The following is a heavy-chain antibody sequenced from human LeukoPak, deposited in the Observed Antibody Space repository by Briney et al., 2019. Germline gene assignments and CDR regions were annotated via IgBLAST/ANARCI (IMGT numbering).Heavy chain of an antibody. D-gene: IGHD5-12*01. CDR2: ISSSGSTI. CDR3: AKDVNGYEIYYYYYMDV. CDR1: GFTFSDYY. Sequence: KTGGSLRLSCAASGFTFSDYYMSWIRQAPGKGLEWVSYISSSGSTIYYADSVKGRFTISRDNAKNSLYLQMNSLRAEDTAVYYCAKDVNGYEIYYYYYMDVWGKGTTVTISS. V-gene: IGHV3-11*04. J-gene: IGHJ6*03.